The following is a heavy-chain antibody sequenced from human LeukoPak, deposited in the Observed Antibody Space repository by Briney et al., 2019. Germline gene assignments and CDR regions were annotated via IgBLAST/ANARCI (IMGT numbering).Heavy chain of an antibody. CDR1: GGSISSSSYY. Sequence: TSETLSLTCTVSGGSISSSSYYWGWIRQPPRKGLEWIGSIYYSGSTYYNPSLKSRVTISVDTSKNQFSLKLSSVTAADTAVYYCARDSVVPTVTPDYWGQGTLVTVSS. CDR2: IYYSGST. J-gene: IGHJ4*02. D-gene: IGHD4-17*01. CDR3: ARDSVVPTVTPDY. V-gene: IGHV4-39*07.